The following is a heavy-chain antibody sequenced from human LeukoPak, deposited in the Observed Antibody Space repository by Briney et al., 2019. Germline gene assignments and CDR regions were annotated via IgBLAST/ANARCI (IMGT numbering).Heavy chain of an antibody. CDR2: INHSGST. J-gene: IGHJ4*02. CDR1: GGSFSGYY. D-gene: IGHD6-6*01. V-gene: IGHV4-34*01. CDR3: ARDSYSSSAH. Sequence: SETLSLTCAVYGGSFSGYYWSWIRQPPGKGLEWIGEINHSGSTNYNPSLKSRVTISVDTSKNQFSLKLSSVTAADTAVYYCARDSYSSSAHWGQGTLVTVSS.